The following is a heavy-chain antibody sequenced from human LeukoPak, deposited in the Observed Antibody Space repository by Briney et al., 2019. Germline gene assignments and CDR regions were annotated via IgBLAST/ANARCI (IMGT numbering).Heavy chain of an antibody. CDR2: IYTSGTT. Sequence: PSETLSLTCTVSGGSIRSYYWGWIRQPAGKGLEWIWHIYTSGTTNYNPSLKSRVTMSVDTSKNQFSLKLSSVTAADTAVYYCAREKGSHSSSARFDYWGQGTLVTVSS. J-gene: IGHJ4*02. D-gene: IGHD6-6*01. CDR1: GGSIRSYY. V-gene: IGHV4-4*07. CDR3: AREKGSHSSSARFDY.